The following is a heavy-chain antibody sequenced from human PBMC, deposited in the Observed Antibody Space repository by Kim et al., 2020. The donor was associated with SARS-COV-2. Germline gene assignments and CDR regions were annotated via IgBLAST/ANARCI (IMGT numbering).Heavy chain of an antibody. Sequence: PSLKSRVTISVDTSKNHFSLNLKSVSAADTAVYYCASIYGSGSPYSWFDPWGQGSLVTVSS. D-gene: IGHD3-10*01. J-gene: IGHJ5*02. CDR3: ASIYGSGSPYSWFDP. V-gene: IGHV4-61*03.